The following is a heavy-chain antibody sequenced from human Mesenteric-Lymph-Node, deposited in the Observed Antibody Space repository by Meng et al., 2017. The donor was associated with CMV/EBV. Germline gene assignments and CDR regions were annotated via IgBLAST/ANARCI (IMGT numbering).Heavy chain of an antibody. CDR3: AREYYDFWSGSVRGPLRF. Sequence: ASVTVSCKASGYTFSGYHMHWVRQAPGQGLEWMGWINPTSGGTNYAQKFEGRVTMTRDTSISTVYMEVSRLRSDDTAVYYCAREYYDFWSGSVRGPLRFWGQGTLVTVSS. CDR1: GYTFSGYH. D-gene: IGHD3-3*01. CDR2: INPTSGGT. V-gene: IGHV1-2*02. J-gene: IGHJ4*02.